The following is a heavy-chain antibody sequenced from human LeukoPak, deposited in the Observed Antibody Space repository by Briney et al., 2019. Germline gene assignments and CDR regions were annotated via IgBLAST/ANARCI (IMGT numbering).Heavy chain of an antibody. Sequence: GGSLRLSCAASGFTVSGNYMSWVRQAPGKGLEWVSVIYTAGSTSYADSVKGRITTSRDNSKNTLYLQMNSLRAEDTAVYFCAGGSSWRGLSYWGQGTLLTVSS. V-gene: IGHV3-53*01. CDR2: IYTAGST. D-gene: IGHD6-13*01. CDR1: GFTVSGNY. CDR3: AGGSSWRGLSY. J-gene: IGHJ4*02.